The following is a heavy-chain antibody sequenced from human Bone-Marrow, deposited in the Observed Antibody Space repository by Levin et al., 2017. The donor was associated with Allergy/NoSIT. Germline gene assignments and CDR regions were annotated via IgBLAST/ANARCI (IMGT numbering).Heavy chain of an antibody. CDR3: ARDRNIVLVVYDPGYMDG. D-gene: IGHD2-8*02. CDR1: GFTFSSYG. J-gene: IGHJ6*03. CDR2: IWYDGSNK. Sequence: GGSLRLSCAASGFTFSSYGMHWVRQAPGKGLEWVAVIWYDGSNKYYADSVKGRFTISRDNSKNTLYLQMNSLRAEDTAVYYCARDRNIVLVVYDPGYMDGWGKGTTVTVSS. V-gene: IGHV3-33*01.